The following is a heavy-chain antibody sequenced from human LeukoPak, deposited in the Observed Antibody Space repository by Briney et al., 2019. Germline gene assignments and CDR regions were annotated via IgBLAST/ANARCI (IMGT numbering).Heavy chain of an antibody. CDR1: GFTFSSYA. D-gene: IGHD3-22*01. CDR2: ISSNGGST. Sequence: GGSLRLSCAASGFTFSSYAMHWVRQAPGKGLEYVSAISSNGGSTYYANSVKGRFTISRDNSKNTLYLQMGSLRAEGMAVYYCASVLSRGYYDSSGYYLGYYGMDVWGQGTTVTVSS. J-gene: IGHJ6*02. CDR3: ASVLSRGYYDSSGYYLGYYGMDV. V-gene: IGHV3-64*01.